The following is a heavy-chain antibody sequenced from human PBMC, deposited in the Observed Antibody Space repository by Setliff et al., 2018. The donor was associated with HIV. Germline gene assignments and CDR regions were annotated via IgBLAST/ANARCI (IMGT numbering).Heavy chain of an antibody. V-gene: IGHV4-39*01. J-gene: IGHJ4*02. CDR3: TIPASSLAPN. Sequence: SETLSLTCTVSGGPISTNDYYWGWIRQSPEKGLEWIASTRSSGDTYYNPSLQSRVIISVDTSNNQISFKLTSVTAADTAVYYCTIPASSLAPNWGRGTQVTVSS. CDR2: TRSSGDT. CDR1: GGPISTNDYY.